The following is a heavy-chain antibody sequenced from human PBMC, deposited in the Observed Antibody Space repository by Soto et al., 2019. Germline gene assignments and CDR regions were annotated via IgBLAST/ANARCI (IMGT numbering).Heavy chain of an antibody. CDR3: ARDRDPDDRWTFAS. V-gene: IGHV3-23*01. J-gene: IGHJ1*01. Sequence: GGSLRLSCAASGFTLGKYTMGWVRQAPGKGLEWVAESYSTGGTEYADSVKGRFTISRDNSKNTLFLQMNSLGVEDTALYYCARDRDPDDRWTFASRGQRTLVIVSS. CDR1: GFTLGKYT. D-gene: IGHD3-22*01. CDR2: SYSTGGT.